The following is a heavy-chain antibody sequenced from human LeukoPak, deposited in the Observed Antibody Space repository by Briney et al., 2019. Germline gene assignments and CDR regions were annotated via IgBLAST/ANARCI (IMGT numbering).Heavy chain of an antibody. Sequence: GASVKVSCKASGYTFTSYYMHWVRQAPGQGLEWMGIISPSGGSTSYAQKFQGRVTMTRDTSTSTVYMELSSLRSEDTAVYYCARDPLGYYDSWDAFDIWGQGTMVTVSS. CDR1: GYTFTSYY. CDR2: ISPSGGST. CDR3: ARDPLGYYDSWDAFDI. D-gene: IGHD3-22*01. V-gene: IGHV1-46*01. J-gene: IGHJ3*02.